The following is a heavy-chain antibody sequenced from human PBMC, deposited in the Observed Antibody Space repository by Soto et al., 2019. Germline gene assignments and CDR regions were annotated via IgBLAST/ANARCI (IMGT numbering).Heavy chain of an antibody. CDR2: IHAGNGDT. V-gene: IGHV1-3*01. CDR1: GYTFTTRG. CDR3: ARDSERVQVPSTGWFDP. Sequence: QVQLVQSGAEVKKPGASVRVSCEASGYTFTTRGIHWVRLAPGQRPEWMGWIHAGNGDTKFSQKFQGRVTFSRDTSARTAYMELSSLTSEDTSVYYCARDSERVQVPSTGWFDPWGQGTVVTVSS. J-gene: IGHJ5*02. D-gene: IGHD1-1*01.